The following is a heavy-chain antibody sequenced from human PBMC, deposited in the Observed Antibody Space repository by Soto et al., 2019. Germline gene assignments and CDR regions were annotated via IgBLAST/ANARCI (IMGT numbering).Heavy chain of an antibody. V-gene: IGHV3-21*01. Sequence: EVQLVESGGGLVKPGGSLRLSCAASGFTFSSYSMNWVRQAPGKGLGWVSSIISSSSYIYNAASVMGRFTISRDNAKNSLYLQMNSLRAEDTAVYYCARYLNWNRQAWGQGTLVTVSS. J-gene: IGHJ5*02. CDR2: IISSSSYI. D-gene: IGHD1-20*01. CDR1: GFTFSSYS. CDR3: ARYLNWNRQA.